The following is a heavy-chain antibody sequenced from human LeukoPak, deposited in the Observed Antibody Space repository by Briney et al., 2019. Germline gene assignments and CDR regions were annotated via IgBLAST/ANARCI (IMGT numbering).Heavy chain of an antibody. D-gene: IGHD2-2*01. CDR2: IIPIFGTA. J-gene: IGHJ1*01. V-gene: IGHV1-69*13. CDR1: GGTFSSYA. Sequence: GASVKVSCKASGGTFSSYAISWVRQAPGQGLEWMGGIIPIFGTANYAQKFQGRVTITADESTSTAYMELSSLRSEDTAVYYCAESTLGYCSSTSCYEYFQHWGQGPLVTVSS. CDR3: AESTLGYCSSTSCYEYFQH.